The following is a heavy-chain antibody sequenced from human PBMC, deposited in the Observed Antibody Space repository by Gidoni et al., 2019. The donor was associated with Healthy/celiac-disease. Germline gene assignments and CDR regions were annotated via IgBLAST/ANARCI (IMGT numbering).Heavy chain of an antibody. CDR3: ARDYYDRTN. J-gene: IGHJ4*02. CDR2: INPNSGGT. CDR1: GYTFTGYY. D-gene: IGHD3-22*01. V-gene: IGHV1-2*02. Sequence: QVQLVQSGAEVKKPGASVKFSCKASGYTFTGYYMHWVRQAPGQGLEWMGWINPNSGGTNYVQKFQGRVTMTRDTSISTAYMELSRLRSDDTAVYYCARDYYDRTNWGQGTLVTVSS.